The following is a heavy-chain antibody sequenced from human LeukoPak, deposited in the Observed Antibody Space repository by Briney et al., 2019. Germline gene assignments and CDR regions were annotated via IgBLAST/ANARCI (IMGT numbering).Heavy chain of an antibody. CDR2: IYPGDSDT. V-gene: IGHV5-51*01. J-gene: IGHJ6*02. Sequence: GESLKISCKGSGYSFTSYWIGWVRQMPGKGLEWMGIIYPGDSDTRYSPSFQGQVTISADKSISTAYLQWSSLKASDTAMYYCARRGQWLVRDYYGMDVWGQGTTVTVSS. D-gene: IGHD6-19*01. CDR3: ARRGQWLVRDYYGMDV. CDR1: GYSFTSYW.